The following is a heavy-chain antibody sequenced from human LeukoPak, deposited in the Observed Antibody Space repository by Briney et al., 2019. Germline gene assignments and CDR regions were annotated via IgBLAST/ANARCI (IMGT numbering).Heavy chain of an antibody. J-gene: IGHJ6*03. CDR3: AEGISSSCTKRYYYYMDV. V-gene: IGHV1-69*02. Sequence: ASVKVSCKASGGTFSSYTISWVRQAPGQGLEWMGRIIPILGIANYAQKFQGRVTITADKSTSTAYMELSSLRSEDTAVYYCAEGISSSCTKRYYYYMDVWGKGTTVTVSS. CDR1: GGTFSSYT. CDR2: IIPILGIA. D-gene: IGHD6-6*01.